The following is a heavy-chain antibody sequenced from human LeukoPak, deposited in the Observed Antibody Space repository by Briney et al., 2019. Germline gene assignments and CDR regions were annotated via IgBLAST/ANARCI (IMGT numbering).Heavy chain of an antibody. D-gene: IGHD6-19*01. CDR1: GFTFSSFA. CDR2: IGGSGDTT. J-gene: IGHJ4*02. V-gene: IGHV3-23*01. CDR3: AKVRQWLVGHHFDY. Sequence: AGGSLRLSCTASGFTFSSFAMSWVRQAPGKGLEWVSPIGGSGDTTYYADSVKGRFTISRDNSKNTLYLQMNSLRAEDTAVYYCAKVRQWLVGHHFDYWGQGTLVTVSS.